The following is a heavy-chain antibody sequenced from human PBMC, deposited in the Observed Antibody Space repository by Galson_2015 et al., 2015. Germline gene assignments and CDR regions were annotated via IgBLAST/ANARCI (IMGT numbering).Heavy chain of an antibody. Sequence: SLRLSCAASGFTFNNYWMHWVRQAPGKGLVWVSRINSDGSSTNYADSVKGRFTISRDNAKNTLYLQMNSLRVEDTAVYYCARGRYGGNPGPFHFDYWGQGTLVTVSS. CDR3: ARGRYGGNPGPFHFDY. CDR1: GFTFNNYW. V-gene: IGHV3-74*01. J-gene: IGHJ4*02. D-gene: IGHD4-23*01. CDR2: INSDGSST.